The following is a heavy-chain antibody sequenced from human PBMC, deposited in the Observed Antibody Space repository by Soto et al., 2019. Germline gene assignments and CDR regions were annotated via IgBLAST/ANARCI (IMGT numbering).Heavy chain of an antibody. CDR1: RYTLAELS. V-gene: IGHV1-24*01. Sequence: QVQLVQSGAEVKKPGASVKVSCKVSRYTLAELSMHWVRQAPGKGLEWMGGLDPEDGETVYAQKFQVRLTMAEDTSTDTAYMELSSLTSEDTAFYYCAADMVNVLTSYPPLGYWGQGTLVTVSS. D-gene: IGHD3-9*01. CDR2: LDPEDGET. J-gene: IGHJ4*02. CDR3: AADMVNVLTSYPPLGY.